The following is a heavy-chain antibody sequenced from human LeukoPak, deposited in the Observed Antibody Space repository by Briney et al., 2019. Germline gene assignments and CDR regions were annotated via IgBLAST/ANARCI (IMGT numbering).Heavy chain of an antibody. Sequence: GGSLRFSCAASGFTFSSYAMSWVRQAPGKGLEWVSAISGSGGSTYYADSVKGRFTISRDNSKNTLYLQMNSLRAEDTAVYYCAKVRRVSSYYFDYWGQGTLVTVSS. V-gene: IGHV3-23*01. J-gene: IGHJ4*02. CDR2: ISGSGGST. CDR1: GFTFSSYA. CDR3: AKVRRVSSYYFDY. D-gene: IGHD3-10*01.